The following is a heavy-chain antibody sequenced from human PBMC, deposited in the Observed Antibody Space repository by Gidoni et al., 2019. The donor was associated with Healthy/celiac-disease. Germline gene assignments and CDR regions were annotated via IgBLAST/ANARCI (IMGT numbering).Heavy chain of an antibody. J-gene: IGHJ6*02. CDR1: GYSFTSYW. D-gene: IGHD3-16*01. V-gene: IGHV5-10-1*03. CDR3: ARRLTAIDKGDLGYYYGMDV. Sequence: EVQLVQSGAEVTKPGESLRISCKGSGYSFTSYWISWVRQMPGKGLEWMGRIDPSDSYTNYSPSFQGHVTISADKSISTAYLQWSSLKASDTAMYYCARRLTAIDKGDLGYYYGMDVWGQGTTVTVSS. CDR2: IDPSDSYT.